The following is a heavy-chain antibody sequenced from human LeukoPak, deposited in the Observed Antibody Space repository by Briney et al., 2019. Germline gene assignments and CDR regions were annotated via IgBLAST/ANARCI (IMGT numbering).Heavy chain of an antibody. D-gene: IGHD1-1*01. CDR3: AKDAGGGNFDY. V-gene: IGHV3-9*01. CDR2: ISWNSGSI. CDR1: GFTFDDYA. J-gene: IGHJ4*02. Sequence: PGGSLRLSCAASGFTFDDYAMHWVRQAPGKGLEWVSGISWNSGSIGYADSVKGRFTISRDNAKNSLYLQMNSLRAEDTALYYCAKDAGGGNFDYWGQGTLVTVSS.